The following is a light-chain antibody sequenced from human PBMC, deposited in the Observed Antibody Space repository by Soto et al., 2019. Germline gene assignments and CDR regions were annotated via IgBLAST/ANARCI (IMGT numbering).Light chain of an antibody. CDR1: QDVRGA. CDR2: DVS. J-gene: IGKJ5*01. V-gene: IGKV1-13*02. Sequence: GDRVTITCRASQDVRGALAWYQQKPGQAPKILIYDVSRLESGVPSRFSGGSSGTDFTLTISSLQPIDFATYYCQQFNSYPITFGQGTRLEIK. CDR3: QQFNSYPIT.